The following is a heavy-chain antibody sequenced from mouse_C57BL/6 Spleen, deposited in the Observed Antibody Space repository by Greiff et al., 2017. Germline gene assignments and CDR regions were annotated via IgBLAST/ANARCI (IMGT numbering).Heavy chain of an antibody. CDR1: GFTFSSYG. CDR2: ISSGGSYT. V-gene: IGHV5-6*01. D-gene: IGHD1-1*01. Sequence: EVQRLEPGGDLVKPGGSLKLSCAASGFTFSSYGMSWVSQTPDKRLEWVATISSGGSYTYYPDSVKGRFTITRDNAKNTLYLQLSSLKSEDTAMDYWARRGSSYYCDYWGQGTTLTVSS. J-gene: IGHJ2*01. CDR3: ARRGSSYYCDY.